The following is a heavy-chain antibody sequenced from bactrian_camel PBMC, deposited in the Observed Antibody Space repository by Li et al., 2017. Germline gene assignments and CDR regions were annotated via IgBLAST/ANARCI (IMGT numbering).Heavy chain of an antibody. J-gene: IGHJ4*01. CDR3: AADLVTDEPSLVEREYYY. Sequence: HVQLVESGGGSVEAGGSLRLSCVAPEYTFSSKCAGWFRRLPGQEREGVAAIAGDGRTNYADSVKGRFTISRDGAKNIIALQMDSLKPEDTATYYCAADLVTDEPSLVEREYYYWGQGTQVTVS. V-gene: IGHV3S53*01. CDR2: IAGDGRT. D-gene: IGHD1*01. CDR1: EYTFSSKC.